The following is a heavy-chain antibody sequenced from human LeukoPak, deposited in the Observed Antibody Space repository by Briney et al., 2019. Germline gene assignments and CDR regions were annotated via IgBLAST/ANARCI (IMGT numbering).Heavy chain of an antibody. J-gene: IGHJ4*02. D-gene: IGHD6-19*01. CDR3: AKDLSSGSRRAY. Sequence: GGSLRLSCAASGFTFSSYEMNWVRQAPGEGLEWVSYISSSGSTIYYADSVKGRFTISRDNAKNTLYLQMNSLSAEDTGVYYCAKDLSSGSRRAYWGQGTLVTVSS. CDR1: GFTFSSYE. CDR2: ISSSGSTI. V-gene: IGHV3-48*03.